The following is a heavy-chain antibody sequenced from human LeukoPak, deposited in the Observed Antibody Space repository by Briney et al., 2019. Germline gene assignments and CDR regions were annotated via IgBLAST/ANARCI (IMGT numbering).Heavy chain of an antibody. CDR3: AGADDFWSGYPIYYYYGMDV. J-gene: IGHJ6*02. V-gene: IGHV1-3*01. CDR2: INAGNGNT. Sequence: ASVKVSCKASGYTFTSYAMHWVRQAPGQRLEWMGWINAGNGNTKYSQKFQGRVTITRDTSASTAYMGLSSLRSEDTAVYYCAGADDFWSGYPIYYYYGMDVWGQGTTVTVSS. CDR1: GYTFTSYA. D-gene: IGHD3-3*01.